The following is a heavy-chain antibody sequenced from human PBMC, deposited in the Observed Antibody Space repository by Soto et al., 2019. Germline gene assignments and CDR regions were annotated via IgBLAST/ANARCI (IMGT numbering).Heavy chain of an antibody. Sequence: EVQLLESGGGLVQPGGSLRLSCAASGFTFSNHAMSWVRQAPGKGLEWVSAISGNGISTYYADSVRGRFTISRYNSKNTLYLQMNRLRADDTAVYYCARDAIAMVRGTNNWFDPWGQGTLVTVST. J-gene: IGHJ5*02. CDR2: ISGNGIST. CDR1: GFTFSNHA. CDR3: ARDAIAMVRGTNNWFDP. D-gene: IGHD3-10*01. V-gene: IGHV3-23*01.